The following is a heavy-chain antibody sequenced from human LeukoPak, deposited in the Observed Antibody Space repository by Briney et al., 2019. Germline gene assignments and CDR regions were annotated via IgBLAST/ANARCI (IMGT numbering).Heavy chain of an antibody. Sequence: GGSLRLSCAASGFTFSDYYMSWIRQAPGRGLEWASYISSSGSTIYYADSVKGRFTISRDNAKNSLYLQMNSLRAEDTAVYYCARVVYCSSTSCYNWFDPWGQGTLVTVSS. CDR1: GFTFSDYY. J-gene: IGHJ5*02. CDR3: ARVVYCSSTSCYNWFDP. V-gene: IGHV3-11*04. CDR2: ISSSGSTI. D-gene: IGHD2-2*01.